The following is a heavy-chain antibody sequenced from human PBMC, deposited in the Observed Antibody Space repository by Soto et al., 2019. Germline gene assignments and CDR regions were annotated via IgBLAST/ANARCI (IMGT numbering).Heavy chain of an antibody. CDR3: ARGMGSSWEYYFDY. V-gene: IGHV4-34*01. Sequence: PSETLSLTCAVYGGSFSGYYWSWIRQPPGKGLEWIGEISHSGSTNYNPSLKSRVTISVDTSKNQFSLKLSSVTAADTAVYYCARGMGSSWEYYFDYWGQGTLVTVSS. CDR1: GGSFSGYY. CDR2: ISHSGST. J-gene: IGHJ4*02. D-gene: IGHD6-13*01.